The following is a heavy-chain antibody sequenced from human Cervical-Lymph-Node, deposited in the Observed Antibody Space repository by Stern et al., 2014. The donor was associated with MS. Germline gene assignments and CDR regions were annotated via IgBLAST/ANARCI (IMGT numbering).Heavy chain of an antibody. J-gene: IGHJ4*02. D-gene: IGHD3-22*01. CDR2: IIPIFGTA. CDR3: ARDRRYYDSSGYYRTTYFDY. V-gene: IGHV1-69*01. CDR1: GGTFSSYA. Sequence: QVQLVESGAEVKKPGSSVKVSCKASGGTFSSYAISWVRQAPGQGLEWMGGIIPIFGTANYAQKFQGRVTITADESTSTAYMELSSLRSEDTAVYYCARDRRYYDSSGYYRTTYFDYWGQGTLVTVSS.